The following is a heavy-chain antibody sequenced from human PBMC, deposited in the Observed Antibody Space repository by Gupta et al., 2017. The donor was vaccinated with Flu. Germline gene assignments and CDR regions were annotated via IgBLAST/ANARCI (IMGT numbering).Heavy chain of an antibody. Sequence: EVRPVESGGGLVQTGGSLRRSCVVYGFTFRSYWMSLIRQAPGKGLEWVSNINQDGREINYVDSVKGRFTISRDNAKNSLYLQINSLRLEDTAVYYCARDRGYHQHDDWDQGTLVTVSS. CDR1: GFTFRSYW. J-gene: IGHJ4*02. CDR3: ARDRGYHQHDD. V-gene: IGHV3-7*01. CDR2: INQDGREI. D-gene: IGHD5-18*01.